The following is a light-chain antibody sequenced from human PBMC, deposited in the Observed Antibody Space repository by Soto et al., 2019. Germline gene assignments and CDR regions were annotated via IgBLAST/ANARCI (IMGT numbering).Light chain of an antibody. V-gene: IGKV1-5*03. CDR2: RAS. CDR1: RNIGSW. CDR3: QQHSNYPIT. Sequence: DIQMTQSPSTLSASVGDRVTITCRASRNIGSWLAWYQQKAGKAPNLLIYRASILETGVPSRFTGSASGTEFTLTISSLQPDDFATYYCQQHSNYPITVGGGTKVE. J-gene: IGKJ4*01.